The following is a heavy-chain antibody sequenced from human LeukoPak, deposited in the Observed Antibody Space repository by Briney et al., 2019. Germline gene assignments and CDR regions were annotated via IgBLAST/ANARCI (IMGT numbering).Heavy chain of an antibody. CDR3: ARTPPMIVAYMDV. D-gene: IGHD3-22*01. V-gene: IGHV3-53*01. CDR2: IYSGGST. CDR1: RFTASTNN. J-gene: IGHJ6*03. Sequence: GGSLRLSCAASRFTASTNNPSCVPQAPGKGLEWVSVIYSGGSTYYADSVKGRFTISRDNSKNTLYLQMNSLRAEDTAVYYCARTPPMIVAYMDVWGKGTTVTVSS.